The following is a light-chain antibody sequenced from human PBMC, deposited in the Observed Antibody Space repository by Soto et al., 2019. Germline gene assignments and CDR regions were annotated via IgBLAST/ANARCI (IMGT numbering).Light chain of an antibody. CDR3: QQRSNWPRS. J-gene: IGKJ4*01. Sequence: EIVLTQSPATLSLSPGERATLSCRASQSVSSYLAWYQQKPGQAPRLLIYDASNRATGIPARFSGSGSGTDVTLTIISIEPEDFAVYYCQQRSNWPRSFGGGTKVEIK. CDR1: QSVSSY. CDR2: DAS. V-gene: IGKV3-11*01.